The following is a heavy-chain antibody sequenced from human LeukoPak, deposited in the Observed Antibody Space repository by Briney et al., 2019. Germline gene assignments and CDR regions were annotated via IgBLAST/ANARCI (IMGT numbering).Heavy chain of an antibody. CDR3: ARGCSSTSCYHDY. J-gene: IGHJ4*02. CDR2: ISSSGSTI. V-gene: IGHV3-11*01. Sequence: GGSLRLSCAASGFTFSDYYMSWIRQAPGKGLEWVLYISSSGSTIYYADSVKGRFTISRDNAKNSLYLQMNSLRAEDTAVYYCARGCSSTSCYHDYWGQGTLVTVSS. D-gene: IGHD2-2*01. CDR1: GFTFSDYY.